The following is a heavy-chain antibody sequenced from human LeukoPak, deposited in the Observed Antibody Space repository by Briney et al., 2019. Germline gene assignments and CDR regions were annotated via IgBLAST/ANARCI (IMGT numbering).Heavy chain of an antibody. D-gene: IGHD5-24*01. CDR1: GFTFSRYW. Sequence: PGGSLRLSCAASGFTFSRYWMSWVRQPPGKGLEWIGEINHSGSTNYNPSLKSRVTISVDTSKNQFSLKLSSVTAADTAVYYCARKRWLQLGFDYWGQGTLVTFSS. J-gene: IGHJ4*02. CDR2: INHSGST. V-gene: IGHV4-34*01. CDR3: ARKRWLQLGFDY.